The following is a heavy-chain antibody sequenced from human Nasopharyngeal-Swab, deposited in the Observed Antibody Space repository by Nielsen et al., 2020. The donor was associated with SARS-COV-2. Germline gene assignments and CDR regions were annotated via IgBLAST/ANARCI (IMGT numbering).Heavy chain of an antibody. D-gene: IGHD3-22*01. CDR2: ISSSSSYI. J-gene: IGHJ4*02. CDR1: GFTFSSYS. V-gene: IGHV3-21*01. CDR3: ARESNYYDSSGYYISSSPVFDY. Sequence: GESLKISCAASGFTFSSYSMNWVRQAPGKGLEWVSSISSSSSYIYYADSVKGRFTISRDNAKNSLYLQMNSLRAEDTAVYYCARESNYYDSSGYYISSSPVFDYWGQGTLVTVSS.